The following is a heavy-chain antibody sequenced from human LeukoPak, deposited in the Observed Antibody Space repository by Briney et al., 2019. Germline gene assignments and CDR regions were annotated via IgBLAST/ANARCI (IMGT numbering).Heavy chain of an antibody. CDR3: AREIGSGRDCSSTSCYGAMSYYYGMDV. CDR1: GFTFSSYS. D-gene: IGHD2-2*01. V-gene: IGHV3-21*01. CDR2: ISSSSSYI. Sequence: GGSLRLSCAASGFTFSSYSMNWVRQAPGKGLEWVSSISSSSSYIYYADSGKGRFTISRDNAKNSLYLQMNSLRAEDTAVYYCAREIGSGRDCSSTSCYGAMSYYYGMDVWGQGTTVTVSS. J-gene: IGHJ6*02.